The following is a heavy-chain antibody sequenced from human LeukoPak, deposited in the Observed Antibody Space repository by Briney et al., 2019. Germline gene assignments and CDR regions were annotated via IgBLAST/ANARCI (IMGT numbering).Heavy chain of an antibody. CDR2: IYYSGST. J-gene: IGHJ5*02. V-gene: IGHV4-39*07. CDR3: ARDAETSTYYYGSGSYYNNRWFDP. CDR1: GGSISSSSYY. D-gene: IGHD3-10*01. Sequence: SETLSLTCTVSGGSISSSSYYWGWIRQPPGKGLEWIGSIYYSGSTYYNPSLKSRVTISVDTSKSQFSLKLSSVTAADTAVYYCARDAETSTYYYGSGSYYNNRWFDPWGQGTLVTVSS.